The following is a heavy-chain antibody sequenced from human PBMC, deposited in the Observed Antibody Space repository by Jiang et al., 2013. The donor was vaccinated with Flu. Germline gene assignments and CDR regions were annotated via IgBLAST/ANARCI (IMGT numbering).Heavy chain of an antibody. V-gene: IGHV3-49*04. D-gene: IGHD3-3*01. CDR3: TSARSNYDFYFDL. J-gene: IGHJ4*02. Sequence: EVQLLESGGGLEQPGRSLRLSCTASGFTFGDYVMSWVRQAPGKGLEWVGFIRSKTYGGTTEYAASVKGRFIISRDDSKSIAYLQMNSLKIEDTAVYYCTSARSNYDFYFDLLGPGNPGPPSP. CDR1: GFTFGDYV. CDR2: IRSKTYGGTT.